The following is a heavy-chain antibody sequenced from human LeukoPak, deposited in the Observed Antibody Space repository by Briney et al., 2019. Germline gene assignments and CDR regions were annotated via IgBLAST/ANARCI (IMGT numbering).Heavy chain of an antibody. CDR3: ARDRHWTNDWVFDY. Sequence: SETLSLTCAVYGGSFSAYYWSWIRQPPGKGLEWIGEINHSGSTNYNPSLKSRVTISVDTSKNQFSLNLSSVTAADTAVYYCARDRHWTNDWVFDYWGQGTLVTVSS. CDR2: INHSGST. V-gene: IGHV4-34*01. CDR1: GGSFSAYY. D-gene: IGHD1/OR15-1a*01. J-gene: IGHJ4*02.